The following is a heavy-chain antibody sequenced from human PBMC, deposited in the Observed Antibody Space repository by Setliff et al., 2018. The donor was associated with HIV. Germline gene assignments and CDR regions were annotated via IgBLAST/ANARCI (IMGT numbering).Heavy chain of an antibody. CDR2: ISAYNGNT. CDR3: ARTPEGAAVFDY. J-gene: IGHJ4*02. V-gene: IGHV1-18*01. Sequence: ASVKVSCKASGYTFTSHGISWVRQAPGQGLEWMGWISAYNGNTNYAQKFQSRVTITRDTSARKAYMELSSLRSEDTAVYYCARTPEGAAVFDYWGQGTLVTVS. CDR1: GYTFTSHG. D-gene: IGHD6-25*01.